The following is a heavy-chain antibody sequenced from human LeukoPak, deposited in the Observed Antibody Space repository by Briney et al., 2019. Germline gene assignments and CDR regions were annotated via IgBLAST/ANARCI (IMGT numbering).Heavy chain of an antibody. V-gene: IGHV3-30*02. D-gene: IGHD2-15*01. J-gene: IGHJ4*02. CDR3: ARDQTPFY. Sequence: GGSLRLSCAASGFIFSSYGMHWVRQAPGKGLEWVAFIRFDGSNKYYADSVKGRFTISRDNSKNTPNLQMNSLRGEDTAVYYCARDQTPFYWGQGSLVTVSS. CDR2: IRFDGSNK. CDR1: GFIFSSYG.